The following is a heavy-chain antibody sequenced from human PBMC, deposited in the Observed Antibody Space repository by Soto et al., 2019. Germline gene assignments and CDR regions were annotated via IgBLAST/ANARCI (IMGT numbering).Heavy chain of an antibody. D-gene: IGHD5-12*01. J-gene: IGHJ4*02. Sequence: QLQLQESGSGLVKTSETLSLTCTVSGASISYGGFSWSWIRQSPGKGLEWIGYISHLESTYFHPSFKSRLTMSIDRTRNQFSLKRSSVTAADMAGYYCARGGGYDSFDYWGQGVLVTVSS. V-gene: IGHV4-30-2*06. CDR3: ARGGGYDSFDY. CDR2: ISHLEST. CDR1: GASISYGGFS.